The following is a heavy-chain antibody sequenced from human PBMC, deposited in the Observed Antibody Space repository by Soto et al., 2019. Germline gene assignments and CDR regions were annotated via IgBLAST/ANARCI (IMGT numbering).Heavy chain of an antibody. D-gene: IGHD6-19*01. J-gene: IGHJ4*02. Sequence: GGTLRLCCAASGFTFSSYWMHWVRQAPGKGLVWVSRINSDGSSTSYADSVKGRFTISRDNAKNTLYLQMNSLRAEDTAVYYCARDSYSSGWYQAPDYWGQGTLVTVS. CDR3: ARDSYSSGWYQAPDY. CDR2: INSDGSST. V-gene: IGHV3-74*01. CDR1: GFTFSSYW.